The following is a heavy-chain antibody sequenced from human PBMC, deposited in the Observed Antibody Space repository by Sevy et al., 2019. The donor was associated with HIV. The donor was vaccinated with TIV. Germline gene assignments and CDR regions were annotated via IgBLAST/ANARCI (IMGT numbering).Heavy chain of an antibody. Sequence: GGSLRLSCAASGFTFSSYAMHWVRQAPGKGLEWVAVISYDGSNKYYADSVKGRFTISRDNSKNTLYRKMISLRAEDTAVYYCARDRAGLYMGGAFDIWGQGTMVTVSS. CDR2: ISYDGSNK. CDR1: GFTFSSYA. V-gene: IGHV3-30-3*01. CDR3: ARDRAGLYMGGAFDI. J-gene: IGHJ3*02. D-gene: IGHD3-16*01.